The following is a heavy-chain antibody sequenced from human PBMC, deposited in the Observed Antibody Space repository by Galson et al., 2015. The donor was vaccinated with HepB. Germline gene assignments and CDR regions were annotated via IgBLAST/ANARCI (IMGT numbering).Heavy chain of an antibody. CDR2: IYYSGST. J-gene: IGHJ5*02. CDR3: ARAEWELPGYNWFDP. V-gene: IGHV4-59*01. D-gene: IGHD1-26*01. CDR1: GGSISSYY. Sequence: ETLSLTCTVSGGSISSYYWSWIRQPPGKGLEWIGYIYYSGSTNYNPSLKSRVTISVDTSKNQFSLKLSSVTAADTAVYYCARAEWELPGYNWFDPWGQGTLVTVSS.